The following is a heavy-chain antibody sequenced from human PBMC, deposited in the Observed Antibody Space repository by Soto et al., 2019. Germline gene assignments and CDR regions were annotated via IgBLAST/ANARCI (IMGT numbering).Heavy chain of an antibody. D-gene: IGHD5-12*01. CDR3: VRQGILRLHGLVDV. CDR2: VYDNGDS. V-gene: IGHV4-59*08. J-gene: IGHJ6*01. CDR1: GGSIDGYN. Sequence: QVQLQESGPGLVKPSETLSLTCTVSGGSIDGYNCAWIRQTPGKALEWVGYVYDNGDSGYNASHKSRVTLSMDTSKSQFYLQLKSVTAADTAVYYFVRQGILRLHGLVDVGGRGTTVTVSS.